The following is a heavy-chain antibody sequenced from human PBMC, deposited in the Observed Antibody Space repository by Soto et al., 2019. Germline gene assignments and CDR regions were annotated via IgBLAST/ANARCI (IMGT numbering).Heavy chain of an antibody. J-gene: IGHJ6*02. Sequence: QVQLVQSGAEVKKPGASVKVSCKASGYTFTSYDINWVRQATGQGLEWMGWMNPNSGNTGYAQKFQGRVTMTRNTSISTAYMELSSLRSEDTAVYYCAIGRVERIAAAGYYYYYGMDVWGQGTTVTVSS. CDR3: AIGRVERIAAAGYYYYYGMDV. D-gene: IGHD6-13*01. CDR1: GYTFTSYD. CDR2: MNPNSGNT. V-gene: IGHV1-8*01.